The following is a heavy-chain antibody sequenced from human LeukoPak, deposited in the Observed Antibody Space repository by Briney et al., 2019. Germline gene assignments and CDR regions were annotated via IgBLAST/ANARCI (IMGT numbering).Heavy chain of an antibody. Sequence: GASVKVSCQASAYTFTSYYMHWVRQPAGHGLEWMGIINPSGGSTSYAQKFQGRVTMTRDMSTSAVYMELSSLRSEDTAVYYCARDPSYYYDSSGLYDYWGQGTLVTVSS. J-gene: IGHJ4*02. D-gene: IGHD3-22*01. CDR1: AYTFTSYY. V-gene: IGHV1-46*01. CDR2: INPSGGST. CDR3: ARDPSYYYDSSGLYDY.